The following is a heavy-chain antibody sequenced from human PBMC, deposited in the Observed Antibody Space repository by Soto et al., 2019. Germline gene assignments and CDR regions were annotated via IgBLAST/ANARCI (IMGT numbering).Heavy chain of an antibody. D-gene: IGHD2-2*01. CDR1: GGSFSGYY. J-gene: IGHJ6*03. CDR2: INHSGST. CDR3: ARGVRYCSSTSCYSYYYYYMDV. Sequence: SETLSLTCAVYGGSFSGYYWSWIRQPPGKGLKWIGEINHSGSTNYNPSLKSRVTISVDTSKNQFSLKLSSVTAADTAVYYCARGVRYCSSTSCYSYYYYYMDVWGKGTTVTVSS. V-gene: IGHV4-34*01.